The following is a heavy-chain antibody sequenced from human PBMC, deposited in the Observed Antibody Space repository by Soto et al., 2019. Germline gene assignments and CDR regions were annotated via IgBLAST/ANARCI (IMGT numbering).Heavy chain of an antibody. D-gene: IGHD1-7*01. CDR3: ARDQDNWNYYGN. Sequence: PGESLRLSCEASGFTVSSNYMSWVRQAPGKGLKWDSVIYSGGSTYYADSMKGRFTISRDNSKNTLYLQMNILRAEDTAVYYCARDQDNWNYYGNWGQGT. CDR1: GFTVSSNY. CDR2: IYSGGST. J-gene: IGHJ4*02. V-gene: IGHV3-53*01.